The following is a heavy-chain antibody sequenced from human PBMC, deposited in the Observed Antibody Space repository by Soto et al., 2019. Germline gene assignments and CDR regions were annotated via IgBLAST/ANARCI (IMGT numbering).Heavy chain of an antibody. CDR1: GGSVSSGSYY. V-gene: IGHV4-61*01. D-gene: IGHD5-12*01. Sequence: QVQLQESGPGLVKPSETLSLTCTVSGGSVSSGSYYWSWIRQPPGKGLEWIGYIYYSGSTNYKPSLQSRVTISVDASQSQFSLKLSSVTAADTAVYYCATADSGYDLDYWGQGTLVTVSS. J-gene: IGHJ4*02. CDR2: IYYSGST. CDR3: ATADSGYDLDY.